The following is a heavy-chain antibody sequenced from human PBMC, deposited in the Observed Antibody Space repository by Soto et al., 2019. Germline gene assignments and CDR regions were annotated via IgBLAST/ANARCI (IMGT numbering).Heavy chain of an antibody. CDR1: GFTFSSYT. CDR3: ARDSVRDYLYYYYGMDV. V-gene: IGHV3-21*01. CDR2: IGTSSSYI. J-gene: IGHJ6*02. Sequence: PGGSLRLSCASSGFTFSSYTMNCFRQAPGSGLEWVSSIGTSSSYIYYADSVKGRFTISRDNAKNSLFLQMNSLRADDTAVYYCARDSVRDYLYYYYGMDVWGQGTTVTVSS. D-gene: IGHD4-17*01.